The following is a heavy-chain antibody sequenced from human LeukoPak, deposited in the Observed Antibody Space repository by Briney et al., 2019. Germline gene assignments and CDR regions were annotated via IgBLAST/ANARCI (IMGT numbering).Heavy chain of an antibody. CDR1: GGSFSSSTW. CDR3: ARSIAADDAFDI. D-gene: IGHD6-13*01. V-gene: IGHV4-4*02. J-gene: IGHJ3*02. Sequence: SGTLSLTCDVSGGSFSSSTWWSWVRQPPGRGLEWIGEIYHSGSTNYNPSLKSRVTISVDTSKNQFSLKLSSVTAADTAVYYCARSIAADDAFDIWGQGTMVTVSS. CDR2: IYHSGST.